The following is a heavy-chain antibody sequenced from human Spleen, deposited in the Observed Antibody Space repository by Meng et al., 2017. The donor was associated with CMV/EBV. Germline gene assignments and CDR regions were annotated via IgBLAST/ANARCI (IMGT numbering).Heavy chain of an antibody. CDR2: ISAYNGNT. J-gene: IGHJ4*02. Sequence: ASVKVSCKASGYTFTSYGITWVRQAPGQGLEWMGWISAYNGNTDYARSFQDRVTMTTDTSTSTAYMELRSLRSDDPGVYYCARDWSNHYYGTGSSLWFWGQGTVVTVSS. CDR1: GYTFTSYG. V-gene: IGHV1-18*01. D-gene: IGHD3-10*01. CDR3: ARDWSNHYYGTGSSLWF.